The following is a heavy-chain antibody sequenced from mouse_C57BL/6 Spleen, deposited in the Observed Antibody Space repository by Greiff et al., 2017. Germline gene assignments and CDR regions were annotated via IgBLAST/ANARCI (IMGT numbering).Heavy chain of an antibody. D-gene: IGHD1-1*01. Sequence: EVKVVESGGGLVKPGGSLKLSCAASGFTFSSYAMSWVRQTPEKRLEWVATISDGGSYTYYPDNVKGRFTISRDNAKTNLYLQMSHLKSEDTAMYYCARDHGSSQYYFDYWGQGTTLTVSS. CDR1: GFTFSSYA. CDR2: ISDGGSYT. J-gene: IGHJ2*01. V-gene: IGHV5-4*01. CDR3: ARDHGSSQYYFDY.